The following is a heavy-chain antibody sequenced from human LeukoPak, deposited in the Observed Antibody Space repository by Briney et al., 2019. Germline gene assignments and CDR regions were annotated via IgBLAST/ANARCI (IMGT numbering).Heavy chain of an antibody. CDR2: ISSSGSTK. CDR1: GFTFSSYE. V-gene: IGHV3-48*03. Sequence: GGSLRLSCAASGFTFSSYEMNWVRQAPGKGLEWVSYISSSGSTKYYADSVKGRFTISRDNAKNSLYLQMNSLRDEDTAVYYCARERQMGATPFDYWGQGSLVTVSS. D-gene: IGHD1-26*01. J-gene: IGHJ4*02. CDR3: ARERQMGATPFDY.